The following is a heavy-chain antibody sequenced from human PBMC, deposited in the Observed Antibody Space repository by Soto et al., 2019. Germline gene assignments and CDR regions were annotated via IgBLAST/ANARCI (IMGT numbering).Heavy chain of an antibody. Sequence: EVQLVESGGGLVQPGESLRLSCAASGFTFSSYWMTWVRQAPGKGLEWVANIKQDGGEKYYLDSVKGRFTISRDNAKNSLYLQMNSLRIEDTAVYYCARETGFLLNLRYRNDTTCPEDYWGQGALVTVSS. CDR3: ARETGFLLNLRYRNDTTCPEDY. J-gene: IGHJ4*02. CDR1: GFTFSSYW. V-gene: IGHV3-7*01. D-gene: IGHD3-22*01. CDR2: IKQDGGEK.